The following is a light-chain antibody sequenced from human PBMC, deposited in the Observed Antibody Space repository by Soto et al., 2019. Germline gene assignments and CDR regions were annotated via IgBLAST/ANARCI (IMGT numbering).Light chain of an antibody. Sequence: DIQMTQSPSSLSASVGDRVTITCRASQSISSYLNWYQQKPGKAPKLLIYAASSLQRGVPSRFRGSGYGTKFTLTISSLQPEDFASYYCQQSYSTPYTFGQGTKLEIK. V-gene: IGKV1-39*01. CDR3: QQSYSTPYT. CDR1: QSISSY. CDR2: AAS. J-gene: IGKJ2*01.